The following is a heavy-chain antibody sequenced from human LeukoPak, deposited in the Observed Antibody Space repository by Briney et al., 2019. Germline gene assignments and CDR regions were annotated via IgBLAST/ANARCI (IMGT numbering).Heavy chain of an antibody. CDR3: APHRFGEPHFEY. CDR2: VYKTGHT. D-gene: IGHD3-10*01. J-gene: IGHJ4*02. CDR1: DNSISSFY. Sequence: SETLSLTCTVSDNSISSFYWSWIRQPPGKGLEWIGFVYKTGHTNYNPSLKSRVAISLDGSKSQDSLRLTSVTAADTAVYYCAPHRFGEPHFEYWGRGTLVSVSS. V-gene: IGHV4-59*08.